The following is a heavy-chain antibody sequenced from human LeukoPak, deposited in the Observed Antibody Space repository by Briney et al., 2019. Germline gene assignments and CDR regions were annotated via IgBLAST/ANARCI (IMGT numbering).Heavy chain of an antibody. CDR2: IYYNGST. D-gene: IGHD2-2*01. J-gene: IGHJ6*02. Sequence: SETLSLTCTVSGGSISSSSYYWGWIRQPPGKGLEWIGSIYYNGSTYYNPSLKSRVTISVDTSKNQFSLKLSSVTAADTAVYYCARQAGCSSTSCSALYYYYGMDVWGQGTTVTVSS. CDR1: GGSISSSSYY. CDR3: ARQAGCSSTSCSALYYYYGMDV. V-gene: IGHV4-39*01.